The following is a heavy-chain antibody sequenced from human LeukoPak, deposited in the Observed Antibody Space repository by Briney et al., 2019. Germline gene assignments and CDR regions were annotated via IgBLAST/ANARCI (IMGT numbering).Heavy chain of an antibody. D-gene: IGHD3-22*01. CDR3: TTVSNYYYNTGYYFFDY. CDR1: GFTFGDYG. CDR2: IRSKVYGGTT. J-gene: IGHJ4*02. V-gene: IGHV3-49*03. Sequence: GGSLRLSCTPSGFTFGDYGLSWFRQAPGKGLEWVGFIRSKVYGGTTEYAASVDGRFTISRDDSKSIAYLQMNSLKTEDTAVYYCTTVSNYYYNTGYYFFDYWGQGTLVTVSS.